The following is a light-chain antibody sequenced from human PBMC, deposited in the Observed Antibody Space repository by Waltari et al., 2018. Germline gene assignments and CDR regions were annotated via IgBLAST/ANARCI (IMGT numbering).Light chain of an antibody. V-gene: IGLV4-69*01. CDR1: SERSAYA. J-gene: IGLJ2*01. CDR3: QTWDPDTVV. Sequence: QLAVTQSPSASASLAASVKLTCTLSSERSAYAIAWHQHQPEKGPRFLMQIDGGGGHTQGDGIPDRFSGFSAGAERYLTSSSLQYEDEAAYYCQTWDPDTVVFGGGTKLTV. CDR2: IDGGGGH.